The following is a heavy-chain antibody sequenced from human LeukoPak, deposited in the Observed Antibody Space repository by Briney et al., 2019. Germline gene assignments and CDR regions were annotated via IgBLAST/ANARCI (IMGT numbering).Heavy chain of an antibody. D-gene: IGHD3-10*01. CDR2: IHYSGST. Sequence: SETLSLTWTVSGGSISSYYWNWIRQPPGRGLEWIGYIHYSGSTTYNPSLKSRVTLSVDMSKNLFSLKLSSVTAADTAVYYCATIPVYNSGSYHFDYWGQGTLVAVSS. CDR1: GGSISSYY. J-gene: IGHJ4*02. V-gene: IGHV4-59*08. CDR3: ATIPVYNSGSYHFDY.